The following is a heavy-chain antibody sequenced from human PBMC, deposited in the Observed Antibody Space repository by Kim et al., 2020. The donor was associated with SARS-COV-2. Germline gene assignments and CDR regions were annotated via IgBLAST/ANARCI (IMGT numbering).Heavy chain of an antibody. CDR3: AKAGYYGSGSYYNVGGFDY. Sequence: GGSLRLSCAASGFTFSSYGMHWVRQAPGKGLEWVAVIWYDGSNKYYADSVKGRFTISRDNSKNTLYLQMNSLRAEDTAVYYCAKAGYYGSGSYYNVGGFDYWGQGTLVTVSS. J-gene: IGHJ4*02. D-gene: IGHD3-10*01. CDR2: IWYDGSNK. V-gene: IGHV3-33*06. CDR1: GFTFSSYG.